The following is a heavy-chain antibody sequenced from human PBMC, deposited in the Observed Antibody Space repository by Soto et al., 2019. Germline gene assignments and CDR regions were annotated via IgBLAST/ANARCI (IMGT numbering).Heavy chain of an antibody. Sequence: EVQLVESGGGLVLPGGSLRLSCAASGFTFSRYWMHWVRQAPGKGLVWVSRISSYGSETHYADSVKGRFTISRDNAKNTLYLQMKSLGADDTAVYYCASNYAYAEGYYWYGIDVWGQGTTVTVSS. D-gene: IGHD3-16*01. V-gene: IGHV3-74*01. J-gene: IGHJ6*02. CDR1: GFTFSRYW. CDR3: ASNYAYAEGYYWYGIDV. CDR2: ISSYGSET.